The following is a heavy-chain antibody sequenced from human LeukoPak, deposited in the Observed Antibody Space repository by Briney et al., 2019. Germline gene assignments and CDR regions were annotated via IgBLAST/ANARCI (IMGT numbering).Heavy chain of an antibody. J-gene: IGHJ4*02. CDR1: GFTFSSYA. CDR3: ARGRSSWLFYYFDY. CDR2: ISGSGGST. D-gene: IGHD6-13*01. V-gene: IGHV3-23*01. Sequence: GGSLRLSCAASGFTFSSYAMSWVRQAPGKGLEWVSAISGSGGSTYYADSVEGRFTISRDNSKNTLYLQMNSLRAEDTAVYYCARGRSSWLFYYFDYWGQGTLVTVSS.